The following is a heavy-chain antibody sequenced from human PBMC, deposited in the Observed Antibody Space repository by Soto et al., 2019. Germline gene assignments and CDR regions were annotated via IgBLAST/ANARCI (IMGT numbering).Heavy chain of an antibody. Sequence: QVQLVQSGAEVKKPGASVKVSCKASGYTFTSYGISWVRQAPGQGLEWMGWISAYNGNTNYAQKLQGRVTMTTDTHTSTAGTGRRSLSPDDTAVYSCAREALVRRYYYYGMDVWGQGTTVTVSS. J-gene: IGHJ6*02. CDR1: GYTFTSYG. D-gene: IGHD2-2*01. CDR3: AREALVRRYYYYGMDV. V-gene: IGHV1-18*01. CDR2: ISAYNGNT.